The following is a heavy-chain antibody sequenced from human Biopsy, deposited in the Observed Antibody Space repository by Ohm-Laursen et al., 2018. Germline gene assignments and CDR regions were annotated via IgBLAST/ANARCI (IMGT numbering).Heavy chain of an antibody. CDR2: IYYDGIT. J-gene: IGHJ6*02. CDR3: PRATNSTGWPYYYFYGMDV. D-gene: IGHD2/OR15-2a*01. V-gene: IGHV4-38-2*01. CDR1: GYSVTNVYY. Sequence: TLSLTCAVSGYSVTNVYYWGWTRQPPGKCLEWIGNIYYDGITYYNPSLKSRVAISADTSKNQFSLRLNSASAADTSVYYCPRATNSTGWPYYYFYGMDVWGQGTTVTVSS.